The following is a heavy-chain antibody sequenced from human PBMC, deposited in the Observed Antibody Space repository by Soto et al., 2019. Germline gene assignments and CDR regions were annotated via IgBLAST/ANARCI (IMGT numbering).Heavy chain of an antibody. CDR2: IIPVFDTA. J-gene: IGHJ2*01. D-gene: IGHD3-22*01. CDR1: GDSFSNYA. CDR3: ARELWYYDSSGYTVAWYFDL. Sequence: QVQLVQSGAEVKKPGSSVKVSCKASGDSFSNYAISWVRQAPGQGLEWMGGIIPVFDTANYAQKFQGRVTVTADESTGTVYMEMRSLRSEDTAVSYCARELWYYDSSGYTVAWYFDLWGRGTLVTVSS. V-gene: IGHV1-69*01.